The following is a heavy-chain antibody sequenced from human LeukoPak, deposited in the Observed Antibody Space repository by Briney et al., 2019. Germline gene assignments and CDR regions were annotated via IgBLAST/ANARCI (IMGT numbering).Heavy chain of an antibody. CDR2: ISAYNGNT. CDR3: ARQEGYDILTGYNWFDP. J-gene: IGHJ5*02. Sequence: ASVKVSCKASGYTFTSYGISWVRQAPGQGLEWMGWISAYNGNTNYAQKLQGRVTMTTDTSTSTAYMELRSLGSDDTAVYYCARQEGYDILTGYNWFDPWGQGTLVTVSS. CDR1: GYTFTSYG. V-gene: IGHV1-18*01. D-gene: IGHD3-9*01.